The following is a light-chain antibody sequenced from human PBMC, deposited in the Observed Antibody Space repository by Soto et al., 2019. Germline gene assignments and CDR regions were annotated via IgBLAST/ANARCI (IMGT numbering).Light chain of an antibody. V-gene: IGKV3-20*01. CDR1: RSVSSSN. CDR3: LYYERSSRT. J-gene: IGKJ1*01. CDR2: GTS. Sequence: EIVLTQSPGTLSLSPGERATLSCRASRSVSSSNLAWYQRKPGQAPRLLIYGTSSSATGITDRFNGSGSGTDVTLTLIRLEPEDFAVFFCLYYERSSRTFGRGTKVDI.